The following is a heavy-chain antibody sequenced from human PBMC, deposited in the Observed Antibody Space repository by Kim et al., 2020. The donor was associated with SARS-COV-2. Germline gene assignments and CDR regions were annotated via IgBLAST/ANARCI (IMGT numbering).Heavy chain of an antibody. CDR3: AREGGIAAAGTGAPFDY. V-gene: IGHV4-59*01. D-gene: IGHD6-13*01. CDR2: IYYSGST. J-gene: IGHJ4*02. CDR1: GGSISSYY. Sequence: SETLSLTCTVSGGSISSYYWSWIRQPPGKGLEWIGYIYYSGSTNYNPSLKSRVTISVDTSKNQFSLKLSSVTAADTAVYYCAREGGIAAAGTGAPFDYWGQGTLVTVSS.